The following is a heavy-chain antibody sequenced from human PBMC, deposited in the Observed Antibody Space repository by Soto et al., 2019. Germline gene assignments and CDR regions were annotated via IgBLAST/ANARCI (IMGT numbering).Heavy chain of an antibody. J-gene: IGHJ4*02. CDR3: ATLRPSFGVVKDY. CDR1: GFIFSNYA. CDR2: MSYDGSRE. D-gene: IGHD2-15*01. V-gene: IGHV3-30-3*01. Sequence: QVQLVESGGGVVQPGRSLSLSCAASGFIFSNYAMHWVRQAPGKGLEWVAVMSYDGSREYYAGSVKGRFTISRDNSQNTLYLQMNTLRPEDTAVYYCATLRPSFGVVKDYWGQGTLVTVSS.